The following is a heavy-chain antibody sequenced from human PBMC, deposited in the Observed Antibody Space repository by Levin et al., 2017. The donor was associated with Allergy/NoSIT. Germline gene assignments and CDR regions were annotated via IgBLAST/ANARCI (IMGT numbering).Heavy chain of an antibody. J-gene: IGHJ5*02. D-gene: IGHD3-16*01. V-gene: IGHV4-4*02. Sequence: PSETLSLTCAVTGGSISSGDWWSWVRQPPGKGLEWIGEIFHSGSTNNNPSLHSRVTILVDKSNNQFSLRLSSVTAADTAVYYCARNRGSHMSGNWFDPWGQGILVTVSS. CDR2: IFHSGST. CDR1: GGSISSGDW. CDR3: ARNRGSHMSGNWFDP.